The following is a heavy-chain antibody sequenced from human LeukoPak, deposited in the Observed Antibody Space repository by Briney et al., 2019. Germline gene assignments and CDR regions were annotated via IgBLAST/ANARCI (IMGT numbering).Heavy chain of an antibody. CDR1: GFTFSGSA. CDR3: TRHEPVDTAMVTDY. V-gene: IGHV3-73*01. J-gene: IGHJ4*02. D-gene: IGHD5-18*01. CDR2: IRSKANSYAT. Sequence: PGGSLRLSCAASGFTFSGSAMHWVRQASGKGLEWVGRIRSKANSYATAYAASEKGRFTISRDDSKNTAYLQMNSLKTEDTAVYYCTRHEPVDTAMVTDYWGQGTLVTVSS.